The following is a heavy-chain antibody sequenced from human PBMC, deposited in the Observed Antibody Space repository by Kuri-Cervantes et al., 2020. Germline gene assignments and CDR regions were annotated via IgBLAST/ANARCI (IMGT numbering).Heavy chain of an antibody. CDR3: AQEVRVVVKYFDY. CDR2: INPNSGHT. D-gene: IGHD2-21*01. CDR1: GYTLSDHF. J-gene: IGHJ4*02. Sequence: ASVKVSCKGSGYTLSDHFMNWVRQAPGQGLEWMGRINPNSGHTYSAQKFQGRATMTRDTSINTAYMELSRLRSDDTAVYYGAQEVRVVVKYFDYWGQGALVTVSS. V-gene: IGHV1-2*06.